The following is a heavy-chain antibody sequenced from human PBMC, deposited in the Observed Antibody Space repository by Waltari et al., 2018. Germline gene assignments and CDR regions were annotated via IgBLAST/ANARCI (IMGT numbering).Heavy chain of an antibody. CDR1: GVSFTGYY. J-gene: IGHJ5*02. CDR2: ISHNGGP. CDR3: ARVISARWFDP. D-gene: IGHD6-19*01. V-gene: IGHV4-34*01. Sequence: QVQLQQWGAGLLKPSETLSLTCGVSGVSFTGYYWSWIRQSPGKGLEWIGEISHNGGPNYNPSRQGRVTISKDMSKNQVSLNLSSVTVADTAVYYCARVISARWFDPWGQGTLVTVSS.